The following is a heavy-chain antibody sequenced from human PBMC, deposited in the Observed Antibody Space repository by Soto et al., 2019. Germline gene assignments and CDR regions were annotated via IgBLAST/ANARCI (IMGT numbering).Heavy chain of an antibody. CDR3: ARPPPIAAAGDAFDI. CDR2: IYYSGST. CDR1: GGSISSSSYY. Sequence: QLQLQESGPGLVKPSETLSLTCTVSGGSISSSSYYWGWIRQPPGKGLEWIGSIYYSGSTYYNPSLKSRVTISVDTSKNQFSLKLSSVTATDTAVYYCARPPPIAAAGDAFDIWGQGTMVTVSS. J-gene: IGHJ3*02. D-gene: IGHD6-13*01. V-gene: IGHV4-39*01.